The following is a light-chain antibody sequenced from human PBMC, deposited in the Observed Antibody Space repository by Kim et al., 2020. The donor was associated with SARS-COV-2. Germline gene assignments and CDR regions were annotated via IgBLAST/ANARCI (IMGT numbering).Light chain of an antibody. J-gene: IGLJ2*01. CDR1: SSDVGGYNY. CDR2: DVT. CDR3: SSYTSSSTLV. Sequence: GQSITISCTGSSSDVGGYNYVSWYQQNPGKAPKLMIYDVTKRPSGVSNRFSGSKSGNTASLTISGLRAEDEADYYCSSYTSSSTLVFGGGTKLTVL. V-gene: IGLV2-14*04.